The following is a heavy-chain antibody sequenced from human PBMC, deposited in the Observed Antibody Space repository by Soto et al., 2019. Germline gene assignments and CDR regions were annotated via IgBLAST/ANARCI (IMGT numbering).Heavy chain of an antibody. J-gene: IGHJ4*02. CDR1: GVSMSSHY. CDR3: ARADPDASVGY. V-gene: IGHV4-59*11. D-gene: IGHD3-16*01. Sequence: SETLSLTCSVSGVSMSSHYWTWLRQPPGKGLEWIGYISYSGSTYYNPSLKSRVTISADTSRNQFSLKLSSVIAADTAVYFCARADPDASVGYWGQGTLVTVSS. CDR2: ISYSGST.